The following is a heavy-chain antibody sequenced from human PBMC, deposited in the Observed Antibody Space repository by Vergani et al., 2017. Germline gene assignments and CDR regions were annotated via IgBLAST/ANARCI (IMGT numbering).Heavy chain of an antibody. CDR1: GFTFTNYG. J-gene: IGHJ4*02. CDR2: TRYDGIVE. Sequence: VQLVESGGGVVQPGGSLRLSCAASGFTFTNYGMHWVRQAPGKGLEWVAFTRYDGIVEYYGDSVRGRFTISRDNSKNTLYLQMNSLKTEDTAVYYCTTPTKWELRYYFDYWGQGTLVTVSS. V-gene: IGHV3-30*02. CDR3: TTPTKWELRYYFDY. D-gene: IGHD3-9*01.